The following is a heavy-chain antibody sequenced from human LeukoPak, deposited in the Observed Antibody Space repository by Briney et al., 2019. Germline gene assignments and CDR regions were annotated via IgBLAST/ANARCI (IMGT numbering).Heavy chain of an antibody. CDR2: INPNSGGT. CDR3: AGLGDIAVAGMWEDY. V-gene: IGHV1-2*02. CDR1: GYTFTGYY. D-gene: IGHD6-19*01. Sequence: ASVTVSCKASGYTFTGYYMHWVRQAPGQGLEWMGWINPNSGGTNYAQKFQGRVTMTRDTSISTAYMELSRLRSDDTAVYYRAGLGDIAVAGMWEDYWGQGTLVTVSS. J-gene: IGHJ4*02.